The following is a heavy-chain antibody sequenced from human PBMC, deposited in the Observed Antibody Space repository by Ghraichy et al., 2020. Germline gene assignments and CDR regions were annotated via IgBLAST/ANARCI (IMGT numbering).Heavy chain of an antibody. CDR2: IYYSGST. J-gene: IGHJ3*02. CDR3: ARGSSYYGPRAFDI. V-gene: IGHV4-59*01. CDR1: GGSISSYY. Sequence: ESLNISCTVSGGSISSYYWSWIRQPPGKGLEWIGYIYYSGSTNYNPSLKSRVTISVDTSKNQFSLKLSSVTAADTAVYYCARGSSYYGPRAFDIWGQGTMVTVSS. D-gene: IGHD3-10*01.